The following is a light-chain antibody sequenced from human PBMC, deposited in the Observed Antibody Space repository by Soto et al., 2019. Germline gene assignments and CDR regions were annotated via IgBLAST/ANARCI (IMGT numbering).Light chain of an antibody. CDR2: LAS. J-gene: IGKJ5*01. CDR1: QSLLHSNGYTY. CDR3: MQTLQSPS. Sequence: DIVMTQSPLSLPVTPGEPASISCRSSQSLLHSNGYTYLDWYLQKPGQSPQLLIYLASNRASGVPDRCSGSGYGVDFTLKISRVEAEDVGVYYCMQTLQSPSLGQGTRLQIK. V-gene: IGKV2-28*01.